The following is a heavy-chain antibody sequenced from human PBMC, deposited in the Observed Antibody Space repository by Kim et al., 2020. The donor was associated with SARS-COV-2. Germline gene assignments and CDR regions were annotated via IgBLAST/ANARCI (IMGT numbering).Heavy chain of an antibody. V-gene: IGHV4-34*01. CDR1: GGSFSGYY. CDR2: INHSGST. D-gene: IGHD6-13*01. Sequence: SETLSLTCAVYGGSFSGYYWSWIRQPPGKGLEWIGEINHSGSTNYNPSLKSRVTISVDTSKNQFSLKLSSVTAADTAVYYCARGRGSLDYWGQGTLVTVSS. CDR3: ARGRGSLDY. J-gene: IGHJ4*02.